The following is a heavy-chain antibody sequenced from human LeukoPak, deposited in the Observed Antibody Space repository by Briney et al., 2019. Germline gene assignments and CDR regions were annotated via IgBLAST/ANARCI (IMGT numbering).Heavy chain of an antibody. CDR2: IWYDGSNK. CDR3: ARDPTNYYDSSYYFDY. CDR1: GFTFSSYG. D-gene: IGHD3-22*01. Sequence: PGGSLRLSCAASGFTFSSYGMHWVRQAPGKGLEWVAVIWYDGSNKYYADSVKGRFTISRDNSKNTLYLQMNSLRAEDTAVYYCARDPTNYYDSSYYFDYWGQGTLVTVSS. J-gene: IGHJ4*02. V-gene: IGHV3-33*01.